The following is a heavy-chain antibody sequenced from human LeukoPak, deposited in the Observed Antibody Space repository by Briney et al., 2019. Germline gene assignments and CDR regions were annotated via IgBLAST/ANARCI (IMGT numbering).Heavy chain of an antibody. J-gene: IGHJ4*02. D-gene: IGHD6-19*01. CDR1: SRSISSYC. CDR3: TRHQGGWNAFDY. V-gene: IGHV4-4*09. CDR2: IFTSGST. Sequence: SESLSLTCTVSSRSISSYCCGWIRQPPGEGLEWIGYIFTSGSTNYNPYLKSRLTISIDTSKNQFSLKLCSVTAADTAVYYCTRHQGGWNAFDYWGKGTLVTVSS.